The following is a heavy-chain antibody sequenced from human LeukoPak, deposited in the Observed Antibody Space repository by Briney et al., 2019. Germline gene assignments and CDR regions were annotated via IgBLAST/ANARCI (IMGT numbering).Heavy chain of an antibody. D-gene: IGHD3-22*01. J-gene: IGHJ4*02. CDR1: GYTFTSYY. CDR3: AKGRSDRIVVASTFDY. Sequence: ASVKVSCKASGYTFTSYYMHWVRQAPGQGLEWMGIINPSGGSTSYAQKFQGRVTMTRDTSTSTVYMELSSLRSEDTAVYYCAKGRSDRIVVASTFDYWGQGTLVTVPS. CDR2: INPSGGST. V-gene: IGHV1-46*01.